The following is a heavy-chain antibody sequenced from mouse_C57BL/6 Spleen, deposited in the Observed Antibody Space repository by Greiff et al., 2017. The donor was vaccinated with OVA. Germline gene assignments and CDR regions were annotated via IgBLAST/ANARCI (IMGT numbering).Heavy chain of an antibody. CDR2: INPSNGGT. CDR3: ARARITTVVDWYFDV. V-gene: IGHV1-53*01. CDR1: GYTFTSYW. D-gene: IGHD1-1*01. Sequence: QVQLQQPGTELVKPGASVKLSCKASGYTFTSYWMHWVKQRPGQSLEWIGNINPSNGGTNYNEKFKSKATLTVDKSSSTAYMQLSSLTSEDSAVYYCARARITTVVDWYFDVWGTGTTVTVSS. J-gene: IGHJ1*03.